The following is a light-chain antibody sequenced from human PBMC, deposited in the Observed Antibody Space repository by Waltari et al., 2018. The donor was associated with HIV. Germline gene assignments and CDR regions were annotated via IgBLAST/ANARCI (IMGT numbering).Light chain of an antibody. CDR2: RNN. J-gene: IGLJ3*02. CDR1: SSNIGSNF. Sequence: QSVLTQPPSASGTPGHSVTIPCSGSSSNIGSNFVYWYQQLPGAAPKLLIYRNNPRPSGVPDRFSGSKSGTSASLAISGLRSEDEADYYCAAWDDSLREVFGGGTKLTVL. V-gene: IGLV1-47*01. CDR3: AAWDDSLREV.